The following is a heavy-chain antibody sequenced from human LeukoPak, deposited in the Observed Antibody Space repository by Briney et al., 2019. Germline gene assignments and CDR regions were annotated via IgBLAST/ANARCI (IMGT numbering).Heavy chain of an antibody. V-gene: IGHV4-30-2*01. D-gene: IGHD3-10*01. J-gene: IGHJ4*02. CDR2: IYHSGST. Sequence: SQTLSPTCAVSGGSISSGGYSWSWIRQPPGKGLEWIGYIYHSGSTYYNPSLKSRVTISVDRSKNQFSLKLSSVTAADTAVYYCARAGPMVSFDYWGQGTLVTVSS. CDR1: GGSISSGGYS. CDR3: ARAGPMVSFDY.